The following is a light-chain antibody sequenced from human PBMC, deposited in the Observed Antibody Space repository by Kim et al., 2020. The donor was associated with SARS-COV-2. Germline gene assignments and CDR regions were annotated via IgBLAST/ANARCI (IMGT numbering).Light chain of an antibody. J-gene: IGLJ3*02. Sequence: SSELTQDPAVSVALGQTVRITCQGDSLRSYYASWYQQKPGQAPVLVIYEKNNRPSGIPDRFSGSSSGSTASLTITEAQAEDEADYYCNSRESGVNHVVFGGGTQLTVL. V-gene: IGLV3-19*01. CDR2: EKN. CDR1: SLRSYY. CDR3: NSRESGVNHVV.